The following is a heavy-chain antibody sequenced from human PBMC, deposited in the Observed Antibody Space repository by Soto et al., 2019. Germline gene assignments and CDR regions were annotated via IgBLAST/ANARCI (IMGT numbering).Heavy chain of an antibody. V-gene: IGHV4-31*03. CDR1: GGSISSGGYY. J-gene: IGHJ5*02. D-gene: IGHD4-4*01. CDR2: IYYSGST. Sequence: SETLSLTCTVSGGSISSGGYYWSWIRQHPGKGLEWIGYIYYSGSTYYNPSLKSRVTISVDTSKNQFSLKLSSVTAADTAVYYCARDTVTTLYNWFDPWGQGTLVTSPQ. CDR3: ARDTVTTLYNWFDP.